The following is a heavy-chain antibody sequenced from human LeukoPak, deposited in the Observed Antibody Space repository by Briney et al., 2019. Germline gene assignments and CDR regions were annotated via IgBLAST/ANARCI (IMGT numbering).Heavy chain of an antibody. CDR3: AKSTYPGKYYYYGMDV. CDR2: ISGSGGST. Sequence: GGSLRLSCAASGFTFSSYAMSWVRQAPGKGLEWVSTISGSGGSTYYADSVKGRFTISRDNSKNTLYLQMNSLRAEDTAVYYCAKSTYPGKYYYYGMDVWGQGTPVTVSS. D-gene: IGHD2-2*01. V-gene: IGHV3-23*01. CDR1: GFTFSSYA. J-gene: IGHJ6*02.